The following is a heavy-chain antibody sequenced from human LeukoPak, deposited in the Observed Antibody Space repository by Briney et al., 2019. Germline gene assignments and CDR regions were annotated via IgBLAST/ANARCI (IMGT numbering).Heavy chain of an antibody. V-gene: IGHV1-69*06. Sequence: SVKVSCKASGYTFTSHQMHWVRQAPGQGLEWMGGIIPIFGTANYAQKFQGRVTITADKSTSTAYMELSSLRSEDTAVYYCARDLNAYYGSGSYYNTHYYWGQGTLVTVSS. CDR1: GYTFTSHQ. CDR2: IIPIFGTA. D-gene: IGHD3-10*01. J-gene: IGHJ4*02. CDR3: ARDLNAYYGSGSYYNTHYY.